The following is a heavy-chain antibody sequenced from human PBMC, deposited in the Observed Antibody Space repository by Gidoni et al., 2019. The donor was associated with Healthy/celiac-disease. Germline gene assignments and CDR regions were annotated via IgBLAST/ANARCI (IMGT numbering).Heavy chain of an antibody. Sequence: QLQLQESGPGLVKPSETLSLTCTVSGGSISSSSYYWGWIRQPPGKGLEWIGSIYYSGSTYYNPSLKSRVTISVDTSKNQFSLKLSSVTAADTAVYYCATRPGWCMLSCEYFQHWGQGTLVTVSS. CDR2: IYYSGST. CDR3: ATRPGWCMLSCEYFQH. CDR1: GGSISSSSYY. D-gene: IGHD2-8*01. V-gene: IGHV4-39*01. J-gene: IGHJ1*01.